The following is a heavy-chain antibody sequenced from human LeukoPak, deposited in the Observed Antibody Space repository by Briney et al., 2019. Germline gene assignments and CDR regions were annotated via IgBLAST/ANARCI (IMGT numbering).Heavy chain of an antibody. D-gene: IGHD2-21*01. CDR3: AREGSRLVIHAFDI. V-gene: IGHV3-30*02. Sequence: PGGSLRLSCAASGFTFSSYWMSWVRQAPGKGLEWVAFIQNDASQIYYADSVKGRFTISRDNPKNTVYLQMNSLRTEDTAVYFCAREGSRLVIHAFDIWGQGTMVTVSS. CDR2: IQNDASQI. CDR1: GFTFSSYW. J-gene: IGHJ3*02.